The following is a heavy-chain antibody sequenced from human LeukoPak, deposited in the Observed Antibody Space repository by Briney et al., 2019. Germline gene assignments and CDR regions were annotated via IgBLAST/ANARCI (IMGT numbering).Heavy chain of an antibody. D-gene: IGHD4-17*01. CDR2: INPGGGST. CDR3: ARGPTVTTPTYYYYMDV. Sequence: AASVKVSCKASGYTFTSYYMHWVRQAPGQGLEWMGIINPGGGSTIYAQKFQGRVTMTRDTSTSTVSMELSSLRSEDTAVYYCARGPTVTTPTYYYYMDVWGKGTTVTVSS. J-gene: IGHJ6*03. CDR1: GYTFTSYY. V-gene: IGHV1-46*01.